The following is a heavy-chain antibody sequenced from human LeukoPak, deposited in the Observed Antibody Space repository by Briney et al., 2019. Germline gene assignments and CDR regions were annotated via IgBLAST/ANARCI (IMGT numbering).Heavy chain of an antibody. D-gene: IGHD6-19*01. CDR1: ADTFTTFTNYG. CDR3: ARDLGWEQWPSPDCWYFDL. CDR2: IIPILGIA. J-gene: IGHJ2*01. Sequence: ASVKVSCKASADTFTTFTNYGISWVRQAPGQGLEWMGRIIPILGIANYAQKIQGRVTITADKSTSTAYMELSSLRSEDTAVYYRARDLGWEQWPSPDCWYFDLWGRGTLVTVSS. V-gene: IGHV1-69*04.